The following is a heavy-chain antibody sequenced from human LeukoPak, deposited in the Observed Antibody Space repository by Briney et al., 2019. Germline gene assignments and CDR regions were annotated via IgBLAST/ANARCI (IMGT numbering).Heavy chain of an antibody. J-gene: IGHJ5*02. Sequence: SQTLSLTCTVSGGSISSGGYYWSWIRQHPGKGLEWIGYIYYSGSTYYNPSLKSRVTISVDTSKNQFSLKLSSVTAADTAVYYCAREWGYYDSSGYPDFDPWGQGTLVTVSS. CDR1: GGSISSGGYY. CDR3: AREWGYYDSSGYPDFDP. D-gene: IGHD3-22*01. V-gene: IGHV4-31*03. CDR2: IYYSGST.